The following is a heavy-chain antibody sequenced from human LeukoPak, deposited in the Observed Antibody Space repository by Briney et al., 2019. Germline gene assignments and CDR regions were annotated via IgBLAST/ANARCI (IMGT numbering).Heavy chain of an antibody. D-gene: IGHD6-19*01. CDR3: ARAISSGWYGGYFQH. CDR1: GGTFSSYA. J-gene: IGHJ1*01. CDR2: IIPIFGTA. Sequence: ASVKVSCKASGGTFSSYAISWVRQAPGRGLEWMGGIIPIFGTANYAQKFQGRVTITTDESTSTAYMELSSLRSEDTAVYYCARAISSGWYGGYFQHWGQGTLVTVSS. V-gene: IGHV1-69*05.